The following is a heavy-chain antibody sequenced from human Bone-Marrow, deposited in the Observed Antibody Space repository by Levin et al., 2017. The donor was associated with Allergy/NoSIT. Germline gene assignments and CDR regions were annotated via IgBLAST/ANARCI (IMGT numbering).Heavy chain of an antibody. J-gene: IGHJ4*02. CDR3: AKGGGGSGWSTYFDY. D-gene: IGHD6-19*01. CDR1: GFTFSSYA. Sequence: GGSLRLSCAASGFTFSSYAMSWVRQAPGKGLEWVSGISGSGGSTYYADSVKGRFTISRDNSKNTLYLQMNSLRAEDTAVYYCAKGGGGSGWSTYFDYWGQGTLVTVSS. V-gene: IGHV3-23*01. CDR2: ISGSGGST.